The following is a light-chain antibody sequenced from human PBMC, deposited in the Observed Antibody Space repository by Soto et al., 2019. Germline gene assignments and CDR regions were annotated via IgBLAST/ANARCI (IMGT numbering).Light chain of an antibody. Sequence: ETLLTHSPXTLSXXPAEXATLYSGASQSVSRNYLAWFQHTPGQAPRLLIYAASSRATGVPDRFSGSGSGTDFTLTISSLEPEDSAVYYCQQRYNWLTFGGGTKVDIK. V-gene: IGKV3D-20*02. J-gene: IGKJ4*01. CDR2: AAS. CDR1: QSVSRNY. CDR3: QQRYNWLT.